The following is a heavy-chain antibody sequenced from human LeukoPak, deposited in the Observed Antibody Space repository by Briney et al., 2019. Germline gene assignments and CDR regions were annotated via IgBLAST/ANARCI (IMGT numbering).Heavy chain of an antibody. CDR3: AKDSAGVYTVYVYATN. J-gene: IGHJ4*02. Sequence: GGSLRLSCAASGFTFSNYGLTWVRQAPVKGLEWVSTSSGNGYSTYYADSLRGRFTISRDNSKNTLYLQMYSLRAEDTAIDYCAKDSAGVYTVYVYATNWGQGTLVTVSS. CDR2: SSGNGYST. D-gene: IGHD5/OR15-5a*01. V-gene: IGHV3-23*01. CDR1: GFTFSNYG.